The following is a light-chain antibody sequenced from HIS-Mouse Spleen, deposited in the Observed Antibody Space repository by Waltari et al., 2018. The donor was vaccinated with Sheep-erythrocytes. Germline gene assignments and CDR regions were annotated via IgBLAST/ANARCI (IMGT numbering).Light chain of an antibody. CDR1: QSVSSSY. Sequence: EIVLTQSPGTLSLSPGERATLSCRASQSVSSSYLACYQQKPGQAPRLLMYGASSRATGIPDRFSGSGSGTDFTLTISRLEPEDFAVYYCQQYGSSRQQTFTFGPGTKVDIK. V-gene: IGKV3-20*01. CDR3: QQYGSSRQQTFT. J-gene: IGKJ3*01. CDR2: GAS.